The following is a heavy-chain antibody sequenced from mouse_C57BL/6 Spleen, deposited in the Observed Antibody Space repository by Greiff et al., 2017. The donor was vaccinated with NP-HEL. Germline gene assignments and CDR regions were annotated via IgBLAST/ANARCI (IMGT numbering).Heavy chain of an antibody. V-gene: IGHV1-42*01. CDR1: GYSFTGYY. CDR2: INPSTGGT. D-gene: IGHD2-5*01. J-gene: IGHJ3*01. CDR3: ARSKGWFAY. Sequence: VHVKQSGPELVKPGASVKISCKASGYSFTGYYMNWVKQSPEKSLEWIGEINPSTGGTTYNQKFKAKATLTVDKSSSTAYMQLKSLTSEDSAVYYCARSKGWFAYWGQGTLVTVSA.